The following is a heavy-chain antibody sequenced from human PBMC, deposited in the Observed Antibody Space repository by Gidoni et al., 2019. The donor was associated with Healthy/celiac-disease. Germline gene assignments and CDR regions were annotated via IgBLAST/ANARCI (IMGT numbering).Heavy chain of an antibody. J-gene: IGHJ4*02. CDR1: GGSFSCYY. V-gene: IGHV4-34*01. D-gene: IGHD3-22*01. Sequence: QVQLQQWGAGLLKPSETLSLTCAVYGGSFSCYYWSWIRQPPGKGLEWIGEINHIGSTNYNPSCKIRVTISVDTSKNQFSLKLSSVTAADTAVYYCARGRRYYYDRSGYFPHWGQGTLVTVSS. CDR2: INHIGST. CDR3: ARGRRYYYDRSGYFPH.